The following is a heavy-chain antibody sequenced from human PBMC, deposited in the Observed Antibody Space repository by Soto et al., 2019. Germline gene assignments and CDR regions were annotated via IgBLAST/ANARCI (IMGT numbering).Heavy chain of an antibody. D-gene: IGHD4-17*01. CDR1: GFTFSSYG. CDR3: ARDYGDYVNFFSDYYYYGMDV. Sequence: GGSLRLSCAASGFTFSSYGMHWVRQAPGKGLEWVAVIWYDGSNKYYADSVKGRFTISRDNSKNTLYLQMNSLRAEDTAVYYCARDYGDYVNFFSDYYYYGMDVWGQGTTVTVSS. CDR2: IWYDGSNK. J-gene: IGHJ6*02. V-gene: IGHV3-33*01.